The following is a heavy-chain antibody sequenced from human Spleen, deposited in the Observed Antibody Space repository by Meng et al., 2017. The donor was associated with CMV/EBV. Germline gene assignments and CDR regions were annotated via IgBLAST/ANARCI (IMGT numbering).Heavy chain of an antibody. Sequence: CNTYGSSFISFEINWVRQSTGQGLEWVGWMHPHSGKTGYAQRFQGRVGLTTNSSIRTDYLELISLTSEDTGVYFCARGREFGWFDPWGQGTLVTVSS. J-gene: IGHJ5*02. CDR2: MHPHSGKT. CDR3: ARGREFGWFDP. V-gene: IGHV1-8*01. D-gene: IGHD3-16*01. CDR1: GSSFISFE.